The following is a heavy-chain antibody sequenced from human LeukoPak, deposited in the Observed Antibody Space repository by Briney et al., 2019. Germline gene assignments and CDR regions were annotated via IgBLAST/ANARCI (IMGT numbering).Heavy chain of an antibody. D-gene: IGHD3-22*01. Sequence: SETLSLTCTVSGGSISSSSYYWGWIRQPPGKGLEWIGSMYYSGSTYYNPSLKSRVTISVDTSKNQFSLKLSSATAADTAVYYCARQLYYYDSSGYYWGDYYYMDVWGKGTTVTVSS. CDR2: MYYSGST. CDR3: ARQLYYYDSSGYYWGDYYYMDV. J-gene: IGHJ6*03. CDR1: GGSISSSSYY. V-gene: IGHV4-39*01.